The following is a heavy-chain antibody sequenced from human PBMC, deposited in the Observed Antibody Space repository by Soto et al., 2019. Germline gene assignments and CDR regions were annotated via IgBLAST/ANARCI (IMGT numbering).Heavy chain of an antibody. D-gene: IGHD6-6*01. J-gene: IGHJ6*02. CDR2: INSDGSST. V-gene: IGHV3-74*01. Sequence: EVQLVESGGGLVQPGGSLRLSCAASGFTFSSYWMHWVRQAPGKGLVWVSRINSDGSSTSYADSVKGRFTISRDNAKNTLYLQMNSLRAEDTAVYYCARGVAARPWSFYYYYYGMDVWGQGTTVTFSS. CDR1: GFTFSSYW. CDR3: ARGVAARPWSFYYYYYGMDV.